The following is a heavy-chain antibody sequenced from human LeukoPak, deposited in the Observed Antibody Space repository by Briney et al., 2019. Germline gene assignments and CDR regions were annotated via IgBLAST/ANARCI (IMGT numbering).Heavy chain of an antibody. CDR3: ARAAHTTYVLGRYYYYAMDV. Sequence: GRSLRLSCGVSGFTFSSYTMDWVRQAPGKGLEWVARISYAGSNNYYADSVKGRFTISSDNPKNTLYLQMDSLRAEDTAVYYCARAAHTTYVLGRYYYYAMDVWGQGTTVTVSS. J-gene: IGHJ6*02. V-gene: IGHV3-30-3*01. CDR2: ISYAGSNN. D-gene: IGHD3-10*01. CDR1: GFTFSSYT.